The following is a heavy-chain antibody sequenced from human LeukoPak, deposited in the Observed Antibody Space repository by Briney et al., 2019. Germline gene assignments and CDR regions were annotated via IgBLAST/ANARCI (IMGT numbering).Heavy chain of an antibody. CDR3: ARGVVIAPQTFDY. J-gene: IGHJ4*02. V-gene: IGHV4-59*01. Sequence: SETLSLTCTVSGESISGFYWTWIRQPPGKGLEWIGYIYYSGSTNYNPSLKSRVTISVDTSKNQFSRTLSSVTAADTAVYYCARGVVIAPQTFDYWGQGTLVTVSS. D-gene: IGHD2-21*01. CDR2: IYYSGST. CDR1: GESISGFY.